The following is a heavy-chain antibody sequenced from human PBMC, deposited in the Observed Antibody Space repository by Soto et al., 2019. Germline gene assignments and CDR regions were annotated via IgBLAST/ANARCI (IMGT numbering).Heavy chain of an antibody. CDR1: GFFISSGNY. Sequence: SETLSLTCAVSGFFISSGNYWGWIRKPPGKGLEWIGSIFHGGNTYYNPSLKGRVTISVDMSKNQFSLKLNSVTAADTAVYYCARARWYDAFDVWGQGTVVTVSS. CDR2: IFHGGNT. J-gene: IGHJ3*01. CDR3: ARARWYDAFDV. D-gene: IGHD2-15*01. V-gene: IGHV4-38-2*01.